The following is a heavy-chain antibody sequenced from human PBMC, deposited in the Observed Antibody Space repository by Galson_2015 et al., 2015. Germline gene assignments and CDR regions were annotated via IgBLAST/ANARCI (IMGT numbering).Heavy chain of an antibody. D-gene: IGHD3-10*01. J-gene: IGHJ4*02. CDR3: ARGGELLTFLDY. Sequence: LRLSCAASGFTFSSYAMSWVRQAPGKGLEWVSAISGSGGSTYYADSVKGRFTISRDNSKNTLYLQMNSLRAEDTAVYYCARGGELLTFLDYWGQGTLVTVSS. CDR2: ISGSGGST. CDR1: GFTFSSYA. V-gene: IGHV3-23*01.